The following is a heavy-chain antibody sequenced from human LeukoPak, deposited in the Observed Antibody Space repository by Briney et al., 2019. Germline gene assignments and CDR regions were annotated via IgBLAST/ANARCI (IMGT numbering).Heavy chain of an antibody. D-gene: IGHD3-22*01. CDR1: GGSISSYY. J-gene: IGHJ3*02. CDR3: ARGPAPITMIVVGDAFDI. Sequence: PSETLSLTCTVSGGSISSYYWSWIRQPPGKGLEWIGYIYYSGSTNYNPSLKSRVTISVDTSKNQFSLKLSSVTAADTAVYYCARGPAPITMIVVGDAFDIWGQGTMVTVSS. V-gene: IGHV4-59*01. CDR2: IYYSGST.